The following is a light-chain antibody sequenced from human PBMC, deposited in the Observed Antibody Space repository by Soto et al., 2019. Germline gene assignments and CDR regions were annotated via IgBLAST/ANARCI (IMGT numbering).Light chain of an antibody. J-gene: IGKJ3*01. CDR1: QGISNY. CDR3: QKDNSAPKT. Sequence: DIQMTQSPSSLSASVGDRVTITCRASQGISNYLAWYQQKPGKVPKLLIYAPTTLQSEVPSRFSGSGSGTDFTLTISSLQPEDVATYYCQKDNSAPKTFGPGTKVDIK. CDR2: APT. V-gene: IGKV1-27*01.